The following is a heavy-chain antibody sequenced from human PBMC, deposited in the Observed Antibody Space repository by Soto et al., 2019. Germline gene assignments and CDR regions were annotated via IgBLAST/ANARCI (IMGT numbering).Heavy chain of an antibody. V-gene: IGHV6-1*01. CDR2: TYYRSKWYN. J-gene: IGHJ6*02. Sequence: PSQTLSLTCAISGDSVSSNSAAWNWIRQSPSRGLEWLGRTYYRSKWYNDYAVSVKSRITINPDTSKNQFSLLLNSVTPEDTVVYYCARAGYSSGWFYYYYGMDVWGLGTTVTVS. CDR3: ARAGYSSGWFYYYYGMDV. CDR1: GDSVSSNSAA. D-gene: IGHD6-19*01.